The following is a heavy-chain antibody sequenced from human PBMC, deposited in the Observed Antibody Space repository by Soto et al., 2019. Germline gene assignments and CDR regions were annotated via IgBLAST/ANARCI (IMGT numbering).Heavy chain of an antibody. V-gene: IGHV3-33*06. CDR3: AKGGIAVAGHYYYGMDV. CDR1: GFTFSSYG. Sequence: QVQLVESGGGVVQPGRSLRLSCAASGFTFSSYGMHWVRQAPGKGLEWVAVIWYDGSNKYYADSVKGRFTISRDNSKNTLYLQMNSLRAEDTAVYYCAKGGIAVAGHYYYGMDVWGQGTTVTVSS. J-gene: IGHJ6*02. CDR2: IWYDGSNK. D-gene: IGHD6-19*01.